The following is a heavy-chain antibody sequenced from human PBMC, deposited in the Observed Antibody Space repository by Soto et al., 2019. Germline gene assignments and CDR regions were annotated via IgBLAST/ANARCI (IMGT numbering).Heavy chain of an antibody. CDR1: GGSISSYY. V-gene: IGHV4-59*08. CDR3: AKYDFLAGTHDAFDI. J-gene: IGHJ3*02. D-gene: IGHD6-19*01. CDR2: FSDSGST. Sequence: SETLSLTCAVSGGSISSYYWSWIRQPPGKGLEWIGYFSDSGSTNYNPPLKSRVTISVDTSKNQFSLKLSSVTAADTAMYYCAKYDFLAGTHDAFDIWGQGTMVTVSS.